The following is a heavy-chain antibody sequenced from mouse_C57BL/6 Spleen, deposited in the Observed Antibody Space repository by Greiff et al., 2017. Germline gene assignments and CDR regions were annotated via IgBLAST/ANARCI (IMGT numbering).Heavy chain of an antibody. CDR2: ISSGGDYI. V-gene: IGHV5-9-1*02. CDR1: GFTFSSYA. J-gene: IGHJ2*01. Sequence: DVMLVESGEGLVKPGGSLKLSCAASGFTFSSYAMSWVRPTPEKRLEWVAYISSGGDYIYYADTVKGRFTISRDNARNTLYLQMSSLKSEDTAMYYCTRVWTLYYFDYWGQGTTLTVSS. CDR3: TRVWTLYYFDY.